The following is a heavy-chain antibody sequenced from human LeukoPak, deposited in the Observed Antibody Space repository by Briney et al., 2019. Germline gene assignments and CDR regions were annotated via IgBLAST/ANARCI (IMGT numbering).Heavy chain of an antibody. CDR1: GYSLINYW. V-gene: IGHV5-51*01. J-gene: IGHJ4*02. D-gene: IGHD1-1*01. CDR3: ARQNADVSYFDY. CDR2: IYPGDSDT. Sequence: GESLKISCKGSGYSLINYWIGWVRQMPGKGLEWMGIIYPGDSDTRYSPSFQGQVTIPADTSINTAYLQWSSLEASDTAIYYCARQNADVSYFDYWGQGTLVTVSS.